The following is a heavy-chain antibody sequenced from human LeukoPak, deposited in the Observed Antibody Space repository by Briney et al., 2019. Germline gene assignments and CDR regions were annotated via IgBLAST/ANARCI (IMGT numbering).Heavy chain of an antibody. Sequence: NPSETLSLTCTVSGGSISSSSYYWGWIRQPPGKGLEWIGSIYYSGSTYYNPSLKSRVTISVDTSKNQFSLKLSSVTAADTAVYYCARSPTTLLRYFDWLSPNPFDYWGQGTLVTVSS. CDR3: ARSPTTLLRYFDWLSPNPFDY. V-gene: IGHV4-39*07. CDR1: GGSISSSSYY. CDR2: IYYSGST. D-gene: IGHD3-9*01. J-gene: IGHJ4*02.